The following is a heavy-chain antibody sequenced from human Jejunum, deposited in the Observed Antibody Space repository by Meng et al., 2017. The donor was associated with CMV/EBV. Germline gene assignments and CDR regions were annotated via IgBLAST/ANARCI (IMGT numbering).Heavy chain of an antibody. V-gene: IGHV3-30*02. J-gene: IGHJ5*02. CDR1: GFVFSDHG. Sequence: SGFVFSDHGMQGVRQSPGKGLEWVSFVQYVTISKYYGDSVKGRFTVSRDNSKNMLYLQMNSLRPEDTAMYYCVKETRYKWSGWFDPWGQGTLVTVSS. CDR3: VKETRYKWSGWFDP. D-gene: IGHD3-3*01. CDR2: VQYVTISK.